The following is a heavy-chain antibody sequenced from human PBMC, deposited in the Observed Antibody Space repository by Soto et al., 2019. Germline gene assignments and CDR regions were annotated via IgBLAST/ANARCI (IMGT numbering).Heavy chain of an antibody. D-gene: IGHD5-12*01. V-gene: IGHV3-21*01. J-gene: IGHJ4*02. CDR2: ISSSSSYI. CDR1: GFTFSSYS. CDR3: ARDPYGGATSGYVLFDY. Sequence: GGSLRLSCAASGFTFSSYSMNWVRQAPGKGLEWVSSISSSSSYIYYADSVKGRFTISRDNAKNSLYLQMNSLRAEDTAVYYCARDPYGGATSGYVLFDYWGQGTLVTVSS.